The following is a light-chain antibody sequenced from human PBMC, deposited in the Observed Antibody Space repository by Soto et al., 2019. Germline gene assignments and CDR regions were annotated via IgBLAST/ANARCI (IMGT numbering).Light chain of an antibody. V-gene: IGKV1-5*03. CDR1: QSISVW. Sequence: IQMTQSASTLSESVGDTVTITFRASQSISVWLAWYQQKPGKAPDLLIYMRSSLRSGVPSRFSGSGSGTEFTLTINGLQPDAFATYYCQTYNDNSRTFGQGTRWIS. CDR2: MRS. J-gene: IGKJ1*01. CDR3: QTYNDNSRT.